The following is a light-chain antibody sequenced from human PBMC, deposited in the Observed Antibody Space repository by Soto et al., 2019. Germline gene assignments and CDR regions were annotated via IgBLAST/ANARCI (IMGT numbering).Light chain of an antibody. CDR3: QQYGSSHS. J-gene: IGKJ1*01. CDR1: QSVSFSY. Sequence: EIVLTQSPGTLSLSPGERATLSCRASQSVSFSYLAWYQQKPGQAPRLLIYGASSRATGIPDRFSGSGSGTDFTLTISRLEPEDFAVYYCQQYGSSHSFGQGTKVEIK. CDR2: GAS. V-gene: IGKV3-20*01.